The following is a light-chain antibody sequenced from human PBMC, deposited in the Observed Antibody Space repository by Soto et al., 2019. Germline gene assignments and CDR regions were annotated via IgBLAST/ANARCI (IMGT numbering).Light chain of an antibody. CDR3: QHYNSYSEA. CDR2: KAS. CDR1: QTISSW. Sequence: DIQMTQSPSTLSGSVGDRVTITCRASQTISSWLAWYQQKPGKAPKLLIYKASTLKSGVPSRFSGSGSRREFTLTISSLQPDDFANYYCQHYNSYSEAFGQGNKVQLK. J-gene: IGKJ1*01. V-gene: IGKV1-5*03.